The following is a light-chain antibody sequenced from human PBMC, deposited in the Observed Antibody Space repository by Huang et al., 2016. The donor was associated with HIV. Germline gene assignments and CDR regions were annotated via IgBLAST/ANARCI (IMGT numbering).Light chain of an antibody. CDR3: QQRTNWPPIT. V-gene: IGKV3-11*01. CDR2: DAS. Sequence: EIVLTQSPATLSLSPGERATLSCRASQSISTFLAWYQQKPGQAPRLLIYDASHRAAGIPARFGGSVSGTDFALTITSLEAEDSAVYYCQQRTNWPPITFGQGTRLEIK. J-gene: IGKJ5*01. CDR1: QSISTF.